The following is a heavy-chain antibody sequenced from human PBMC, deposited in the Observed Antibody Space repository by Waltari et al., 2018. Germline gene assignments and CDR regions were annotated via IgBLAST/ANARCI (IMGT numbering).Heavy chain of an antibody. CDR2: IYKDGST. V-gene: IGHV3-23*03. CDR1: VLSFSNYD. Sequence: EVQMLESGGGLVQPGGSVRLSGAASVLSFSNYDMNWVRQAPGKGLEWISVIYKDGSTYYVDSVRGRFTISRDNSKNTLYLQMNSLGAEDTAMYFCAKEGSGYYGGSFDYWGQGTMVTVSS. CDR3: AKEGSGYYGGSFDY. J-gene: IGHJ4*02. D-gene: IGHD3-22*01.